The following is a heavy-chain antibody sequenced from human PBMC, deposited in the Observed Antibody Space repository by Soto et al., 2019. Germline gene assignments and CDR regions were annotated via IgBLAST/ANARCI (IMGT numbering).Heavy chain of an antibody. CDR1: GYTLTELS. J-gene: IGHJ4*02. Sequence: ASVKVSCKVSGYTLTELSMHWVRQAPGKGLEWMGGFDPEDGETIYAQKFRGRVTMTEDTSTDTAYMELSRLRSEDTAVYYCATTWGLQSVFDYWGQGTLVTVSS. CDR2: FDPEDGET. D-gene: IGHD1-26*01. CDR3: ATTWGLQSVFDY. V-gene: IGHV1-24*01.